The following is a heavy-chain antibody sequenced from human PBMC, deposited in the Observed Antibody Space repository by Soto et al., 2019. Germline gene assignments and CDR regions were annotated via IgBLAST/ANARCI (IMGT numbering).Heavy chain of an antibody. J-gene: IGHJ6*02. Sequence: RGSLRLSCAASGFNFNSCTINWVRQAPGKRLEWLSSISSSGYIFSTDSVRGRFTISRDNAKNSVYLQINSLRAEDTAVYFCARDCSGGSCYPGMDVWGQGTTVTVSS. CDR2: ISSSGYI. CDR3: ARDCSGGSCYPGMDV. V-gene: IGHV3-21*01. D-gene: IGHD2-15*01. CDR1: GFNFNSCT.